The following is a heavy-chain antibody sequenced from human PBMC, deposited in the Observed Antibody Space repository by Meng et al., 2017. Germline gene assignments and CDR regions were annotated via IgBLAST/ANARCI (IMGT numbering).Heavy chain of an antibody. J-gene: IGHJ4*02. Sequence: VPLQGCGPGLVKPSRTLSLTFSVAGGSISSSNWWIWVRQPPGKGLEWIGEIYHSGSTNYNPSLKSRVTISVDKSKNQFSLKLSSVTAADTAVYYCARVVAATTLFLDYWGQGTLVTVSS. CDR2: IYHSGST. CDR3: ARVVAATTLFLDY. D-gene: IGHD2-15*01. V-gene: IGHV4-4*02. CDR1: GGSISSSNW.